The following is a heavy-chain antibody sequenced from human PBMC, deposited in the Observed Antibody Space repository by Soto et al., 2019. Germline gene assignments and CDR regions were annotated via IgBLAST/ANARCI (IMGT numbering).Heavy chain of an antibody. V-gene: IGHV3-23*01. CDR2: ITYTGVST. D-gene: IGHD6-13*01. CDR1: EFSFDDYA. J-gene: IGHJ4*02. Sequence: GGSLRLSCAASEFSFDDYAMSWVRQAPGKGLELVSSITYTGVSTYYADSVKGRFTISRDNSRDTLFLQMNSLRAEDTAIYYCAKSSVWYPYFDSWGQGT. CDR3: AKSSVWYPYFDS.